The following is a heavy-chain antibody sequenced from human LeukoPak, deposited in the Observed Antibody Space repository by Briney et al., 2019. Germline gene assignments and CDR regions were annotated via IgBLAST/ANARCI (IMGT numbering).Heavy chain of an antibody. CDR2: VSGSGDST. D-gene: IGHD1-7*01. CDR1: GFTFSSYA. V-gene: IGHV3-23*01. Sequence: GGSLRLSCAASGFTFSSYAMSWVRQAPGKGLEWVSGVSGSGDSTYYADSVKGRFTISRDNSKNTLYLQMNSLRVEDTAIYYCAKEGKTRNWNYFQAKPVYWGQGTLVTVSS. CDR3: AKEGKTRNWNYFQAKPVY. J-gene: IGHJ4*02.